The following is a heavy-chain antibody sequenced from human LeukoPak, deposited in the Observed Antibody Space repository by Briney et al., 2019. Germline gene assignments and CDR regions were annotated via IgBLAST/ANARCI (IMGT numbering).Heavy chain of an antibody. D-gene: IGHD2-2*01. CDR2: IYYSGST. CDR3: ARLQIGDIVVVPAAYYFDY. Sequence: SETLSLTCTVSGGSISSSSYYWGWLRQPPGTGLEWIGSIYYSGSTYYNPSLKSRVTISVDTSKNQFSLKLSSVTAADTAVYYCARLQIGDIVVVPAAYYFDYWGQGTLVTVSS. CDR1: GGSISSSSYY. J-gene: IGHJ4*02. V-gene: IGHV4-39*01.